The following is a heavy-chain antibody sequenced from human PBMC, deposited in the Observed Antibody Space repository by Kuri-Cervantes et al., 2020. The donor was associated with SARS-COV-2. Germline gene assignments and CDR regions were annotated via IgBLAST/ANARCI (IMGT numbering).Heavy chain of an antibody. CDR2: IYSSGST. CDR3: ARVVIPAALDY. V-gene: IGHV3-53*01. J-gene: IGHJ4*02. Sequence: GGSLRLSCAASGFTVNSNYMSWVRQAPGKGLEWVSVIYSSGSTNYADSVKGRFTISRDNAKNSLYLQMNSLRAEDTAVYYCARVVIPAALDYWGQGTLVTVSS. CDR1: GFTVNSNY. D-gene: IGHD2-2*01.